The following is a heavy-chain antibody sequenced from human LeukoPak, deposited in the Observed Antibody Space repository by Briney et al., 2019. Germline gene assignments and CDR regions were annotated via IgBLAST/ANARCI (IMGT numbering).Heavy chain of an antibody. CDR3: ARAGAFYSSSWYSDYYYGMDV. CDR2: IYYSGST. V-gene: IGHV4-59*02. J-gene: IGHJ6*02. Sequence: SGFTVSSNYMSWIRQVPGXXLEXIGYIYYSGSTNYNPSLKSRVTISVDTSKNQFSLKLSSVTAADTAVYYCARAGAFYSSSWYSDYYYGMDVWGQGTTVTVSS. D-gene: IGHD6-13*01. CDR1: GFTVSSNY.